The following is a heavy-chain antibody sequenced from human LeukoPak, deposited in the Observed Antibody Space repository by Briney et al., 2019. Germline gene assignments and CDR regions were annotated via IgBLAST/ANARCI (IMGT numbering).Heavy chain of an antibody. J-gene: IGHJ6*03. CDR3: FYYMDV. V-gene: IGHV1-2*02. Sequence: ASVTVSCTASGYTFIGYHLYWVRLAPGQGLEWMGWINPKTGDTNYSENFKGRVTMTTDTSINTAYMDLSSLTYDDTAVYYYFYYMDVWAKGTTVIVSS. CDR2: INPKTGDT. CDR1: GYTFIGYH.